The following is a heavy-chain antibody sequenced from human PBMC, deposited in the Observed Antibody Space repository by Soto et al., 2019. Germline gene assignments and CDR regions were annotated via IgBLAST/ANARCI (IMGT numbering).Heavy chain of an antibody. V-gene: IGHV4-34*01. J-gene: IGHJ4*02. Sequence: PLETLSLTCEVHRGSFSGYYWTWIRQSPGKGLEWIGSIYHSGSTYYNPSLRSRVSMSIDTSKDQFSLKLKSVTAADTALYFCARQRTSVVTQAYFDVWGPGSLVTVSS. CDR2: IYHSGST. D-gene: IGHD2-21*02. CDR3: ARQRTSVVTQAYFDV. CDR1: RGSFSGYY.